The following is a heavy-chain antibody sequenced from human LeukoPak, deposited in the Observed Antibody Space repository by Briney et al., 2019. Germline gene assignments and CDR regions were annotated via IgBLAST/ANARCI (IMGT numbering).Heavy chain of an antibody. CDR1: GFTFSRYG. V-gene: IGHV3-30*02. J-gene: IGHJ4*02. Sequence: GGSLRLSCAASGFTFSRYGMHWVRQTPGKGLEWVAFIRYDGGNKYYADSVKGRFTISRDNSKNTLYLQMNSLRAEDTAVYYCAKDRVNCSSTSCYSVGGNFDYWGQGTLVTVSS. D-gene: IGHD2-2*01. CDR2: IRYDGGNK. CDR3: AKDRVNCSSTSCYSVGGNFDY.